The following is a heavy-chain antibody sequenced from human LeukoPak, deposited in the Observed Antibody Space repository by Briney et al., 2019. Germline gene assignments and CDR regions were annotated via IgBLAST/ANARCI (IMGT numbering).Heavy chain of an antibody. J-gene: IGHJ4*02. CDR2: ISAYNGNT. D-gene: IGHD4-17*01. V-gene: IGHV1-18*01. CDR1: GYTFTNYG. Sequence: ASVKVSCKASGYTFTNYGISWVRQAPGQGLEWMGWISAYNGNTNYAQKFQGRVTMTTDTSTSTAYMELRSLRSDDTAVYYCARDRDYGDYNTQDLFVYWGQGTLVTVSS. CDR3: ARDRDYGDYNTQDLFVY.